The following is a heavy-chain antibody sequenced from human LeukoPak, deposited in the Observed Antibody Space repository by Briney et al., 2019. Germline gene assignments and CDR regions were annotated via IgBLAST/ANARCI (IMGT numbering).Heavy chain of an antibody. CDR2: IIPIFGTA. CDR1: GGTFSSYA. CDR3: ARDRRGDGYAGY. D-gene: IGHD5-12*01. Sequence: SVKVSCKASGGTFSSYAISWVRQAPGQGLEWMGGIIPIFGTANYAQKFQGRVTITADVSTSTAYMELSCLRSEDTAVYYCARDRRGDGYAGYWGQGTLVTVSS. J-gene: IGHJ4*02. V-gene: IGHV1-69*01.